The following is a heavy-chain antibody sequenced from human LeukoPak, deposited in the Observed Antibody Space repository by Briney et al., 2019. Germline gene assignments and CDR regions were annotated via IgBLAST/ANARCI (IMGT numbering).Heavy chain of an antibody. CDR2: ISYDGSNK. CDR1: GFTFSSYW. Sequence: GGSLRLSCAASGFTFSSYWMHWVRQAPGKGLEWVAVISYDGSNKYYADSVKGRFTISRDNSKNTLYLQMNSLRAEDTAVYYCARERYYYYYMDVWGKGTTVTVSS. J-gene: IGHJ6*03. CDR3: ARERYYYYYMDV. V-gene: IGHV3-30-3*01.